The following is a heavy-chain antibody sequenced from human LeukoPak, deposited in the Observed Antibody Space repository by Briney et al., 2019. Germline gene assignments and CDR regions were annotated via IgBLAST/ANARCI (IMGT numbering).Heavy chain of an antibody. V-gene: IGHV4-4*07. D-gene: IGHD3-10*01. CDR3: ARESIEFGEFTYYYYYGMDV. CDR1: GGSISSYY. J-gene: IGHJ6*02. CDR2: IYTSGST. Sequence: SETLSLTCTVSGGSISSYYWSWIRQPAGKGLEWIGRIYTSGSTNYNPSLKSRVTMSVDTSKNQFSLKLSSVTAADTAVYYCARESIEFGEFTYYYYYGMDVWGQGTTVTVPS.